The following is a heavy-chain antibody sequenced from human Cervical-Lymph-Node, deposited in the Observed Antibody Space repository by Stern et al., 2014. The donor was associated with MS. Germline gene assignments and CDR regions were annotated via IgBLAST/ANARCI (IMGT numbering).Heavy chain of an antibody. D-gene: IGHD2-8*02. Sequence: QLVESGPGLVKPSETLSLTCAVSGDSISSYTHYWAWIRQPPGKGLEWIGSVYYSGATYYNPSLKGPVTISVDTSKTHFSLGLNSVTAADTAVYYCAKHACTGAACPFDLWGQGTLVTVSS. V-gene: IGHV4-39*01. CDR1: GDSISSYTHY. CDR2: VYYSGAT. CDR3: AKHACTGAACPFDL. J-gene: IGHJ4*02.